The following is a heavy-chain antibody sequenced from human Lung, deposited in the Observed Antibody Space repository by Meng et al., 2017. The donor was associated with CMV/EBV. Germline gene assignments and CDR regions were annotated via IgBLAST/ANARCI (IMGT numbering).Heavy chain of an antibody. Sequence: WGSLRLXCAASGFTFSSYSMNWVRQAPGKGLEWVSSISSSSSYIYYADSVKGRFTISSDNDKNSLYLQMNSLRAEDTAVYYCAREHRTSIAAAGTVDNWGQGXLVTVSS. V-gene: IGHV3-21*01. CDR1: GFTFSSYS. J-gene: IGHJ4*02. CDR2: ISSSSSYI. CDR3: AREHRTSIAAAGTVDN. D-gene: IGHD6-13*01.